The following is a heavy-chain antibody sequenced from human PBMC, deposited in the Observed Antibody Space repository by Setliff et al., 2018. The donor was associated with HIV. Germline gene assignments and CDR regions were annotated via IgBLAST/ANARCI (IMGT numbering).Heavy chain of an antibody. CDR3: ARVVVERATIFDF. J-gene: IGHJ4*02. D-gene: IGHD5-12*01. V-gene: IGHV4-30-4*08. CDR1: GETIRNGFYY. CDR2: VLPSGNS. Sequence: SETLSLTCTVSGETIRNGFYYWHWMRQSPEGGLEWIGEVLPSGNSNYNPSFKSRVAISVDRSEDQFSLKLSSVTAADTAVYYCARVVVERATIFDFWGPGTLVTVSS.